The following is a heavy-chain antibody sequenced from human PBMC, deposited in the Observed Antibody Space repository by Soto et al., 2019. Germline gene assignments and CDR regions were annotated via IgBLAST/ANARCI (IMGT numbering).Heavy chain of an antibody. J-gene: IGHJ6*02. Sequence: SETLSLTCTVSGGSISSSSYYWGWIRQPPGKGLSWIGSIYYSGSTYYTPPRKSRVPISVETSMNQFSLKLSSVTAADTAVYYFASPEEWSGLYGLDVWGQGTTVTVSS. D-gene: IGHD3-3*01. CDR2: IYYSGST. V-gene: IGHV4-39*01. CDR1: GGSISSSSYY. CDR3: ASPEEWSGLYGLDV.